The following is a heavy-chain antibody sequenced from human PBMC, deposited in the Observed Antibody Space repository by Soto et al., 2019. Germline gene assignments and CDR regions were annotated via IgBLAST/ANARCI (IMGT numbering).Heavy chain of an antibody. CDR3: AKEGLY. CDR1: GFTFSSYG. CDR2: ISYDGSNK. V-gene: IGHV3-30*18. Sequence: GGSLRLSCAASGFTFSSYGMHWVRQAPGKGLEWVAVISYDGSNKYYADSVKGRFTISRDNSKNTLYLQMNSLRAEDTAVYYCAKEGLYWGQGTLVTVSS. J-gene: IGHJ4*02.